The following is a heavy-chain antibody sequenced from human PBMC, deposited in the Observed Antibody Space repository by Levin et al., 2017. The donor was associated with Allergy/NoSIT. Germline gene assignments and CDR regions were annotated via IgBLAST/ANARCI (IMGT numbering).Heavy chain of an antibody. V-gene: IGHV1-8*01. CDR1: GYTFTSYD. CDR2: MNPNSANT. J-gene: IGHJ4*02. Sequence: GESLKISCKASGYTFTSYDINWVRQATGQGLEWMGWMNPNSANTGYVQKFQGRLTMTRNTSISTAYMELSSLRSEDTAVYYCARIIHSSSFDYWGQGTLVTVSS. D-gene: IGHD6-13*01. CDR3: ARIIHSSSFDY.